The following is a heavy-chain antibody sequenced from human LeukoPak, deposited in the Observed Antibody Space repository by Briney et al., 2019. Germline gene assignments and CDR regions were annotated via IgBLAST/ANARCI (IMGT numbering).Heavy chain of an antibody. CDR1: GGSISSYY. D-gene: IGHD3-3*01. CDR2: IYYSGST. J-gene: IGHJ5*02. Sequence: YPSETLSLTCTVSGGSISSYYWSWIRQPPGKGLEWIGYIYYSGSTNYNPSLKGRVTISVDTSKNQFSLKLSSVTAADTAVYYCARHGYYDFWSGSGSYWFDPWGQGTLVTVSS. V-gene: IGHV4-59*08. CDR3: ARHGYYDFWSGSGSYWFDP.